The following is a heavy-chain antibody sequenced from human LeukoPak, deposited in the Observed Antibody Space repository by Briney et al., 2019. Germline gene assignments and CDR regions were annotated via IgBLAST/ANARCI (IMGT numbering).Heavy chain of an antibody. CDR2: VYYSGNT. D-gene: IGHD6-13*01. CDR1: GGSFSTGGYY. J-gene: IGHJ4*02. V-gene: IGHV4-31*03. CDR3: TRGYSSTWYEDN. Sequence: SQTLSLTCTVSGGSFSTGGYYWSWIRQHPGKGLEWIGYVYYSGNTYYNPSLKSRVTISIDTSKNQFSLKLSSVTAADTAVYYCTRGYSSTWYEDNWGQGTLVTVSP.